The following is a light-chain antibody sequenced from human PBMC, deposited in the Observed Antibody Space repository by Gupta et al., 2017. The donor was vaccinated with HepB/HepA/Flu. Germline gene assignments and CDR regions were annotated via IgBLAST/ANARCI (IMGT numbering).Light chain of an antibody. CDR2: DVS. V-gene: IGLV2-14*01. CDR1: SSDVGGYNY. J-gene: IGLJ2*01. Sequence: QSALTQPASVSGSPGQSITISRPGTSSDVGGYNYVSWYQQHPGKAPKLMIYDVSNRPSGVSNRFSGSKSGNTASLTISGLQADDEADYYCSSYTSSSTLVVFGGGTKLTVL. CDR3: SSYTSSSTLVV.